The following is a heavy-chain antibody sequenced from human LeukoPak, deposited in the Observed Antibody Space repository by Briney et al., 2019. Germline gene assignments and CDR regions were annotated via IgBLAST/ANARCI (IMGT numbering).Heavy chain of an antibody. J-gene: IGHJ4*02. Sequence: ASVEVSCKASGYTFTGYYMHWVRQAPGQGLEWMGRINPNSGGTNYAQKFQGRVTMTRDTSISTAYMELSRLRSDDTAVYYCAREGYYDSSGYPDYWGQGTLVTVSS. CDR2: INPNSGGT. CDR1: GYTFTGYY. V-gene: IGHV1-2*06. CDR3: AREGYYDSSGYPDY. D-gene: IGHD3-22*01.